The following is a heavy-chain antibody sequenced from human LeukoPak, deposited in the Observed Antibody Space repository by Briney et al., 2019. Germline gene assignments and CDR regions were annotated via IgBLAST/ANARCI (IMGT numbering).Heavy chain of an antibody. V-gene: IGHV1-18*01. Sequence: ASVKVSCKASGYTFTSYGISWVRQAPGQGLEWMGWISAYNGNTNYAQKLQGRVTMTTDTSPSTAYMELRSLRSDDTAVYYCARVVVGATTGYYYYMDVWGKGTTVTVSS. D-gene: IGHD1-26*01. CDR3: ARVVVGATTGYYYYMDV. CDR1: GYTFTSYG. CDR2: ISAYNGNT. J-gene: IGHJ6*03.